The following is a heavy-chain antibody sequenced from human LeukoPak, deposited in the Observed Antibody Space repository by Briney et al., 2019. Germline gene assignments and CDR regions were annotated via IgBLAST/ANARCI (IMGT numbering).Heavy chain of an antibody. Sequence: ASVKVSCKASGYTFTGYYMHWVRQAPGQGLEWMGWINPESGGTNYAQKFQGRVTMTRDTSISTAYMELSRLRSDDTAVYYCARAGYCSSTTCYDWFDPWGQGTLVTVSS. D-gene: IGHD2-2*03. V-gene: IGHV1-2*02. J-gene: IGHJ5*02. CDR2: INPESGGT. CDR1: GYTFTGYY. CDR3: ARAGYCSSTTCYDWFDP.